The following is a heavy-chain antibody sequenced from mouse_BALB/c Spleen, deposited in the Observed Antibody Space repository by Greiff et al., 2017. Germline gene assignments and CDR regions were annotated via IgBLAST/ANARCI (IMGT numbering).Heavy chain of an antibody. D-gene: IGHD2-4*01. CDR1: GYTFTDYW. V-gene: IGHV1-69*01. Sequence: VQLQQPGAELVMPGASVKMSCKASGYTFTDYWMHWVKQRPGQGLEWIGAIDTSDSYTSYNQKFKGKATLTVDESSSTAYMQLSSLTSEDSAVYYCAGGLRRSMDYWGQGTSVTVSS. J-gene: IGHJ4*01. CDR3: AGGLRRSMDY. CDR2: IDTSDSYT.